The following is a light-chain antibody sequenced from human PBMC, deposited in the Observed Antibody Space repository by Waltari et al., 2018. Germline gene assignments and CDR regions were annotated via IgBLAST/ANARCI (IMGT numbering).Light chain of an antibody. CDR2: DAS. Sequence: DIQMIQSPSSLSASIGDRVTITCQASQDIINYLNWYQQTPGKAPKLLIYDASNLATGVPSRFSGGGSGTDFSLTITSLHPEDIATYFCQQYENLPYTFGQGTKLEIK. CDR3: QQYENLPYT. CDR1: QDIINY. J-gene: IGKJ2*01. V-gene: IGKV1-33*01.